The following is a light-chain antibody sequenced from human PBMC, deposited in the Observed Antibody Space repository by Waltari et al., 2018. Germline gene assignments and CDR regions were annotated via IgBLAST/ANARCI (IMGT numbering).Light chain of an antibody. CDR3: QQYDSYSVTLT. V-gene: IGKV1-5*03. CDR1: QSINNW. J-gene: IGKJ3*01. Sequence: DIQITQSPSTLSASVGDRVTITCRASQSINNWLAWYQQKPGKAPKLLIYKASTLESGVPSRFIGSGSGTEFTLTISSLQPDDFATYYCQQYDSYSVTLTFGPGTKVDIK. CDR2: KAS.